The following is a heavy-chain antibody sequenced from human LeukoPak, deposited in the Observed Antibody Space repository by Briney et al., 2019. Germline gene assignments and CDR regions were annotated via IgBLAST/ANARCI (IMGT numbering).Heavy chain of an antibody. Sequence: PGGSLRLSCAASGFTFSSYAMSWVRQAPGKGLEWVSAISGSGGSTYYADSVKGRFTISRDNSKNTLYLQMNSLRAEDTAVYYCAKDDYYGSGSYYVGTMDVWGKGTTVTVSS. CDR2: ISGSGGST. V-gene: IGHV3-23*01. J-gene: IGHJ6*03. D-gene: IGHD3-10*01. CDR1: GFTFSSYA. CDR3: AKDDYYGSGSYYVGTMDV.